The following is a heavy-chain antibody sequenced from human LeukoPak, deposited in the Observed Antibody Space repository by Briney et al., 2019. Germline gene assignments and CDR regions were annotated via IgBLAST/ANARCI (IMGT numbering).Heavy chain of an antibody. CDR3: ARDDRGEWERFGY. D-gene: IGHD1-26*01. CDR2: INPNSGGT. V-gene: IGHV1-2*02. CDR1: GYTFTGYY. J-gene: IGHJ4*02. Sequence: GASVKVSCKASGYTFTGYYMHWVRQAPGQGLEWMGWINPNSGGTNYAQKFQGRVTMTRDTSIGTAYMELSRLRSDDTAVYYCARDDRGEWERFGYWGQGTLVAVSS.